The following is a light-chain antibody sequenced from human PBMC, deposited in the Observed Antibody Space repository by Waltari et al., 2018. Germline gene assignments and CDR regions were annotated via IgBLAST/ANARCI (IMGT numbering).Light chain of an antibody. CDR2: EVS. Sequence: QSALTQPASVSGSPGQSITVSCTGTSSDVGSYNYVSWYQQHPGKAPKLMIYEVSNRPSGVSNRFAGSKSGNTASLTISGLQAEDEADYSCSSYTSSSTPWVFGGGTKVTVL. CDR3: SSYTSSSTPWV. CDR1: SSDVGSYNY. V-gene: IGLV2-14*01. J-gene: IGLJ3*02.